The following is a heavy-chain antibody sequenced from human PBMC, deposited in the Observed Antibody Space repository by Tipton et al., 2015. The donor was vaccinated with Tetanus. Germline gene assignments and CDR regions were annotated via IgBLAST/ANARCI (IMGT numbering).Heavy chain of an antibody. CDR3: TTSGILGSGSRVDC. CDR1: GLFFKNAW. CDR2: IKSKTDGGPT. D-gene: IGHD3-16*01. Sequence: SLRLSCATSGLFFKNAWMNWVRQAPGKGLEWVGRIKSKTDGGPTDYAARVKDRFSNSRDDSTNTRYLQMNRLETEDTDVYYCTTSGILGSGSRVDCWGRGTLFTLSS. V-gene: IGHV3-15*07. J-gene: IGHJ4*02.